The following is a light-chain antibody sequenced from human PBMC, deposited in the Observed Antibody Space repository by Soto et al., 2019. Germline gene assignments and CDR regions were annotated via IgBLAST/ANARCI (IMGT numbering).Light chain of an antibody. CDR3: QQRGNWPRT. J-gene: IGKJ1*01. V-gene: IGKV3-11*01. CDR2: GAS. Sequence: EIVMTHSPATLSVSPWEVATLSCRASQSVSSNLTWYQQKPGQAPRLLIYGASTRATGIPDRFSGSGSGTDFTLTISSLEPEDFAVYYSQQRGNWPRTFGQGTKVDIK. CDR1: QSVSSN.